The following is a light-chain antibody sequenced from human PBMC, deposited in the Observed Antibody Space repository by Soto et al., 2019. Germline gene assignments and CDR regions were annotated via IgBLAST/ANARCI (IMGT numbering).Light chain of an antibody. CDR2: KAS. J-gene: IGKJ2*01. CDR3: QQYYSSQYT. CDR1: QSISSW. Sequence: DIQMTQSPSTLSASVGDRVTITCRASQSISSWLAWYQQKPGKAPKLLIYKASTLESGVPSRFSGSGSGTEFTLTISSLQPDDFATYFCQQYYSSQYTFGQGTKLEIK. V-gene: IGKV1-5*03.